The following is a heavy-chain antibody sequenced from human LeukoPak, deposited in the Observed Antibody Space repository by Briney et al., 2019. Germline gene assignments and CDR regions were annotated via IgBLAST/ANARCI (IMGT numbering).Heavy chain of an antibody. CDR2: ISGSSGII. CDR1: GFTFNTYT. CDR3: ARDDGDDTTGYYGIGD. D-gene: IGHD3-22*01. V-gene: IGHV3-48*01. J-gene: IGHJ4*02. Sequence: GGSLRLSCAASGFTFNTYTMNWVRQAPGKGLEWVSYISGSSGIIDYADSVRGRFTISRDNAKNSLYLQMNSLRAEDTAVYYCARDDGDDTTGYYGIGDWGQGTLVTVSS.